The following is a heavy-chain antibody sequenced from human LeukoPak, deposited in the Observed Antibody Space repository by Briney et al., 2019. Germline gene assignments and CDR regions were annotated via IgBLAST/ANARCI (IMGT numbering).Heavy chain of an antibody. CDR3: TTLYYPAYYYYYMDV. V-gene: IGHV3-15*01. J-gene: IGHJ6*03. Sequence: GSLRLSCAASGFTFSNAWMSWVRQAPGKGLEWVGRIKSKTDGGTTDYAAPVKGRFTISRDDSKNTLYLQMNSLKTEDTAVYYCTTLYYPAYYYYYMDVWGKGTTVTVSS. D-gene: IGHD2-8*01. CDR2: IKSKTDGGTT. CDR1: GFTFSNAW.